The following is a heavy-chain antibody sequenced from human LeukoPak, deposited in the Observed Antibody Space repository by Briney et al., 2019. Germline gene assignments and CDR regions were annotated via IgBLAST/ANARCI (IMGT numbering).Heavy chain of an antibody. Sequence: PSETLSLTCTVSGGSISSYYRNWIRQPPGKGLEWIGCVYSSGTTNYNPSLKSRLTISVDTSKKQFSLKLSSVTAADTAVYYCAREQWGLVDYWGQGILVTVSS. CDR1: GGSISSYY. D-gene: IGHD1-26*01. CDR2: VYSSGTT. J-gene: IGHJ4*02. CDR3: AREQWGLVDY. V-gene: IGHV4-59*01.